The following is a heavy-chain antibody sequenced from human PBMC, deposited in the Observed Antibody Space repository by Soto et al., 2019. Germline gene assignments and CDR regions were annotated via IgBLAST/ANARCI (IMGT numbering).Heavy chain of an antibody. V-gene: IGHV3-23*01. Sequence: GGSLRLSCAASGFTFSSYAMSWVRQAPGKGLEWVSAISGSGSNRYYADSVKGRFTISRDNSKNTLYLQMNSLRAEDTAVYYCARSRGYCYGYMDNWGQGTLVTVSS. CDR2: ISGSGSNR. CDR1: GFTFSSYA. J-gene: IGHJ4*02. D-gene: IGHD5-18*01. CDR3: ARSRGYCYGYMDN.